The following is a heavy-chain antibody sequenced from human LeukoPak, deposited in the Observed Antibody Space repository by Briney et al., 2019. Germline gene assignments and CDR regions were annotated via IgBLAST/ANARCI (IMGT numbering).Heavy chain of an antibody. V-gene: IGHV4-59*08. D-gene: IGHD6-19*01. CDR2: IYYNGKT. CDR1: GSSMSSYY. CDR3: ARGGWSVDY. Sequence: SETLSLTCTVSGSSMSSYYWSWIRQPPGKGLEWIGYIYYNGKTNYSPSLNSRVTISVDTSRNQFSLKLNSVTAAGTAVYYCARGGWSVDYWGQGTLVTVSS. J-gene: IGHJ4*02.